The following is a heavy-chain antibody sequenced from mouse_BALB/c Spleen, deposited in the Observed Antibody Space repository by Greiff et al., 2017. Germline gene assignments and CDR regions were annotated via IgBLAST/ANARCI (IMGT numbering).Heavy chain of an antibody. CDR2: IDPFNGGT. Sequence: EVQLQQSGPELMKPGASVKISCKASGYSFTSYYMHWVKQSHGKSLEWIGYIDPFNGGTSYNQKFKGKATLTVDKSSSTAYMHLSSLTSEDSAVYYCARVFTTATFDDWGQGTTLTVSS. CDR3: ARVFTTATFDD. V-gene: IGHV1S135*01. D-gene: IGHD1-2*01. CDR1: GYSFTSYY. J-gene: IGHJ2*01.